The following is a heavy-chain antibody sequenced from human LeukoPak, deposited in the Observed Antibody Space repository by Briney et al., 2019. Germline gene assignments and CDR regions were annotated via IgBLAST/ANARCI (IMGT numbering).Heavy chain of an antibody. CDR1: GGSFSGYY. V-gene: IGHV4-34*01. D-gene: IGHD6-13*01. CDR2: INHSGST. Sequence: SETLSLTCAVYGGSFSGYYWSWIRQPPGKGLEWIGEINHSGSTNYNPSLKSRVTISVDTSKNQFSLKLSSVTAADTAVYYRAGLAAGISGGDAFDIWGQGTMVTVSS. J-gene: IGHJ3*02. CDR3: AGLAAGISGGDAFDI.